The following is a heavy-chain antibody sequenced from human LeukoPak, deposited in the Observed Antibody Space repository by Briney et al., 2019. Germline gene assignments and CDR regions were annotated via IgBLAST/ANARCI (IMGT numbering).Heavy chain of an antibody. CDR2: INSDGSST. V-gene: IGHV3-74*01. CDR1: GFTFSTYW. CDR3: ARAYDSSIDY. J-gene: IGHJ4*02. D-gene: IGHD3-22*01. Sequence: AGGSLRLSCAASGFTFSTYWMHWVRQAPGKGLVWVSRINSDGSSTSHADSVKGRFTISRDNARNTLCLQMNSLRAEDTAVYFCARAYDSSIDYWGQGTLVTVSS.